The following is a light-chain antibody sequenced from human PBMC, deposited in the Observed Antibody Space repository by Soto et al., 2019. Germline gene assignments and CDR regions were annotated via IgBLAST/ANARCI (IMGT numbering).Light chain of an antibody. Sequence: QSVLTQPPSVSGAPGQRVTISCTGSSSNIGAGYDVHWYQQLPGTAPKLLIYGNSKRPSGVPDRFSGSKSGTSASLAITGLQAEDEADYYCQSYDSSLSGFNVFGTGTKVAV. CDR3: QSYDSSLSGFNV. CDR1: SSNIGAGYD. CDR2: GNS. V-gene: IGLV1-40*01. J-gene: IGLJ1*01.